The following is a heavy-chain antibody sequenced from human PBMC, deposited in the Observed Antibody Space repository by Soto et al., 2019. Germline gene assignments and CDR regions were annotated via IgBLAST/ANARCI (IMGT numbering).Heavy chain of an antibody. CDR2: ISSSSSYI. J-gene: IGHJ4*02. CDR3: ARGLLWFGELLQPFDY. CDR1: GFTFSSYS. D-gene: IGHD3-10*01. V-gene: IGHV3-21*01. Sequence: EVQLVESGGGLVKPGGSLRLSCAASGFTFSSYSMNWVRQAPGKGREWVSSISSSSSYIYYADSVKGRFTISRDNAKNSLYLQMNSLRAEDTAVYYCARGLLWFGELLQPFDYWGQGTLVTVSS.